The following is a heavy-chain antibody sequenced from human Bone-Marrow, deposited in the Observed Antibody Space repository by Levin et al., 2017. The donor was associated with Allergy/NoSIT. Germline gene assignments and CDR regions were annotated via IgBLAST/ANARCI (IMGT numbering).Heavy chain of an antibody. J-gene: IGHJ5*02. CDR2: ISYGGSA. D-gene: IGHD3-10*01. CDR3: ARDRWFGAYWGNWFDP. CDR1: GGSVSSYY. Sequence: PSETLSLTCTVYGGSVSSYYWAWIRQPPGKGLEWIAYISYGGSAYYNPSLQSRATMSLDTSKNQFSLNLNPVTAADTGVYYCARDRWFGAYWGNWFDPWGQGALVTVSS. V-gene: IGHV4-59*02.